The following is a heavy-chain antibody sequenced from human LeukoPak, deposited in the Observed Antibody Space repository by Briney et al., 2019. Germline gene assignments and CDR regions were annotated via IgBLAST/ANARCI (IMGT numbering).Heavy chain of an antibody. J-gene: IGHJ5*02. CDR2: IYYSGST. Sequence: SETLSLTCIVSGGSISSYYWSWIRQPPGKGLEWIGYIYYSGSTNYNPSLKSRVTIPVDTSKNQFSLKLSSVTAADTAVYYCARGGRYYYGSGSYGNWFDPWGQGTLVTVSS. CDR3: ARGGRYYYGSGSYGNWFDP. D-gene: IGHD3-10*01. V-gene: IGHV4-59*01. CDR1: GGSISSYY.